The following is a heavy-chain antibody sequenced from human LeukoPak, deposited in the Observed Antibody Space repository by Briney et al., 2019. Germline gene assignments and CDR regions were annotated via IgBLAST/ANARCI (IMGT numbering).Heavy chain of an antibody. J-gene: IGHJ4*02. CDR3: ARGRRILVGDPNAGDFFDY. CDR1: GYTFTSYY. V-gene: IGHV1-46*01. Sequence: ASVKVSCKASGYTFTSYYMYWVRQAPGQGLGWMGIINPSGGSTSYAQKFQGRVTMTRDTSTSTVYMELSSLRSEDTAVYYYARGRRILVGDPNAGDFFDYWGQGTLVTVSS. D-gene: IGHD1-26*01. CDR2: INPSGGST.